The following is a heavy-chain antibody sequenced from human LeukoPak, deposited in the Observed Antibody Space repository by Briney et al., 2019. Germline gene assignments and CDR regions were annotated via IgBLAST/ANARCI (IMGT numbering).Heavy chain of an antibody. V-gene: IGHV3-30*14. CDR3: ARVFHCSSTSCYGRGDAFDI. CDR2: ISYDGSNK. J-gene: IGHJ3*02. CDR1: GFTFSSYA. Sequence: GGSLRLSCAASGFTFSSYAMHWVRQAPGKGLEWVAVISYDGSNKYYADSVKGRFTISRDNSKNTLYLQMNSLRAEDTAVYYCARVFHCSSTSCYGRGDAFDIWGQGTMVTVSS. D-gene: IGHD2-2*01.